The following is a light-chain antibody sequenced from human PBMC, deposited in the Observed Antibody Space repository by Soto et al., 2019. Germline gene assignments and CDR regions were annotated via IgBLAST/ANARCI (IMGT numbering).Light chain of an antibody. CDR3: QQYNSYSSIT. CDR1: QSISSW. Sequence: DIQMTQSPSTLSASVGDRVTITCRASQSISSWLAWYQQKPGKAPKLLIYKASSLESGVPSRFSGSGSGTESTLTISSLQPDDFATYYCQQYNSYSSITFGQGTRLEIK. J-gene: IGKJ5*01. CDR2: KAS. V-gene: IGKV1-5*03.